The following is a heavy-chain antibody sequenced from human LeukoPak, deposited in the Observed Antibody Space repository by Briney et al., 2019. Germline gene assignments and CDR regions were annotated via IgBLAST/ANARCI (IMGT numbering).Heavy chain of an antibody. J-gene: IGHJ3*02. CDR2: IFYSGST. CDR1: GGSISGYY. V-gene: IGHV4-59*07. D-gene: IGHD3-10*01. Sequence: PSDTLSLTCTVSGGSISGYYWSWIRQPPGKGLGWMGYIFYSGSTGYSPSLKSRVTISLGMSNSQFSLKLSSVTAADTAVYKCARADQYGLGSDWTTPFDAFDIWGQGTMVTVS. CDR3: ARADQYGLGSDWTTPFDAFDI.